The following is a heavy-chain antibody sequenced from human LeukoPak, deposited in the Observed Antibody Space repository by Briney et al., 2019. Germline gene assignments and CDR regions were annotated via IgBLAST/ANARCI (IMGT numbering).Heavy chain of an antibody. CDR2: IKQDGSEK. J-gene: IGHJ4*02. CDR1: GFTFSSYW. D-gene: IGHD4-17*01. Sequence: SGGSLRLSCAASGFTFSSYWMSWVRQAPGKGLEWVANIKQDGSEKYYVDSVKGRFTISRDNAKNSLYLQMNSLRAEDTAVYYCASGLLFNGDYFDYWGQGTLVTVSS. V-gene: IGHV3-7*05. CDR3: ASGLLFNGDYFDY.